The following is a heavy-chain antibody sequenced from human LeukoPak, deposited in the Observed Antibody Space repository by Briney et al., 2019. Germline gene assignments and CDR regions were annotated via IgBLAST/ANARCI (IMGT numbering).Heavy chain of an antibody. D-gene: IGHD1-20*01. Sequence: GGSLRLSCAASGFTFSDYYMSWIRQAPGKGPEWVSYISSSGNIIYYADSVKGRFTISRDNAKNSLYLQMNSLRAEDTAVYYCARRRYNWNAIDYWGQGTLVTVSS. CDR3: ARRRYNWNAIDY. CDR1: GFTFSDYY. CDR2: ISSSGNII. V-gene: IGHV3-11*01. J-gene: IGHJ4*02.